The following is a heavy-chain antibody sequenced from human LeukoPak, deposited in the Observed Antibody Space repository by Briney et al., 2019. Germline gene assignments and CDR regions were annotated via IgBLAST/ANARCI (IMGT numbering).Heavy chain of an antibody. CDR2: IIPIFGTA. CDR3: ARDYLLANNWNDVHYYYYMDV. Sequence: SVKVSCKASGGTFSSYAISWVRQAPGQGLEWMGGIIPIFGTANCAQKFQGRATITTDEYTSTAYMELSSLRSEDTAVYYCARDYLLANNWNDVHYYYYMDVWGKGTTVTVSS. D-gene: IGHD1-20*01. V-gene: IGHV1-69*05. CDR1: GGTFSSYA. J-gene: IGHJ6*03.